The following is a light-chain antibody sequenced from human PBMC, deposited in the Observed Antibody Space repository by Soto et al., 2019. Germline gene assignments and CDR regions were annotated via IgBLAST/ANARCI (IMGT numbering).Light chain of an antibody. CDR2: GAS. CDR3: QQYGDSPLT. CDR1: QSVSSSY. V-gene: IGKV3-20*01. J-gene: IGKJ4*01. Sequence: EIVLTQSPGTLSLSPGERATLSCRASQSVSSSYLAWYQQKPGQAPRLLIYGASSRATGIPDRFSGSASGTDFTLTISRLEPEDFAVYHCQQYGDSPLTFGGGTKVDIK.